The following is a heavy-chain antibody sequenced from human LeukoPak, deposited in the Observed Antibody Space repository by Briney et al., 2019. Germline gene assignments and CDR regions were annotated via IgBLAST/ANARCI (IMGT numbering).Heavy chain of an antibody. J-gene: IGHJ3*02. V-gene: IGHV1-18*01. CDR3: ARDKVFVVAPAAISDAFDI. D-gene: IGHD2-2*01. Sequence: ASVKVSCKASGYTFTSYGISWVRQAPGQGLEWMGWISAYNGNTNYAQKLQGRVTMTTDTSTSTAYMELRSLRSDDTAVYYCARDKVFVVAPAAISDAFDIWGQGTMVTVSS. CDR2: ISAYNGNT. CDR1: GYTFTSYG.